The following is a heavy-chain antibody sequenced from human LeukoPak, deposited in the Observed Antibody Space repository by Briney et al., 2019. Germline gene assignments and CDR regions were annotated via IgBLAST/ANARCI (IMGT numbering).Heavy chain of an antibody. Sequence: KPGGSLRLSCAASGFTFSIYSVTWVRQAPGKGLEWVASISSTSSYIYYADSVKGRFTISRDNSKNTLYLQMNSLRAEDTAVYYCASSTCGGSCLGPWGQGTLVTVSS. CDR1: GFTFSIYS. V-gene: IGHV3-21*04. CDR3: ASSTCGGSCLGP. D-gene: IGHD2-15*01. CDR2: ISSTSSYI. J-gene: IGHJ5*02.